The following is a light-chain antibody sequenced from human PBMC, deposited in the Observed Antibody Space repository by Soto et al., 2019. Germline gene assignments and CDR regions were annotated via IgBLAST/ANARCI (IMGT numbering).Light chain of an antibody. CDR1: QIVDKF. CDR2: GAS. CDR3: QQYGSSRT. J-gene: IGKJ1*01. Sequence: EVELTQSPATLSLSPGETATLSCRASQIVDKFLAWYQQKPGQAPRLLIYGASSRATGIPDRFSGSGSGTDFTLTISRLEPEDFAVYYCQQYGSSRTFGQGTKVDIK. V-gene: IGKV3-20*01.